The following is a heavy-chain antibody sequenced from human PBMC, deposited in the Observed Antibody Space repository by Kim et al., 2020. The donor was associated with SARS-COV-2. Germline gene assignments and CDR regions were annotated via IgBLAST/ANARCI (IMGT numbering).Heavy chain of an antibody. Sequence: ASVKVSCKASGYTFTGYYMHWVRQAPGQGLEWMGRINPNSGGTNYAQKLQGRVTMTRDTSISTAYMELSRLRSDDTAVYYCARAALDYYDSSGYLCYFDYWGQGTLVTVCS. CDR1: GYTFTGYY. D-gene: IGHD3-22*01. V-gene: IGHV1-2*06. CDR2: INPNSGGT. J-gene: IGHJ4*02. CDR3: ARAALDYYDSSGYLCYFDY.